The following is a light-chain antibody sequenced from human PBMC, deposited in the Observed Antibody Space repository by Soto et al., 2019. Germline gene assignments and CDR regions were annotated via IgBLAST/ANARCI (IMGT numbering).Light chain of an antibody. V-gene: IGKV4-1*01. CDR1: QSVLYSSNNKNY. J-gene: IGKJ3*01. CDR3: QQYYSTPRDRT. Sequence: DIVMTQSPDSLAVSLGERATINCKSSQSVLYSSNNKNYLAWYQQKPGQPPKLLIYWASTRESGVPDRFSGSGSGTDFTLTISSLQAEDVAVYYCQQYYSTPRDRTFGPGTKVDIK. CDR2: WAS.